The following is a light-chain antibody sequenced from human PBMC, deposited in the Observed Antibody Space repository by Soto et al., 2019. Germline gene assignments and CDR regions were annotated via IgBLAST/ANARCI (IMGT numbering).Light chain of an antibody. J-gene: IGKJ3*01. Sequence: DIQMTQSPTSLSASVGDRVTITCRASQGIRNFVAWYQQKPGKAPKLLIYAASTLQSGVPSRFSGSGSGTDFTLTMNSLQPEDVATYYYQKYSSVPVFGPGTKVEIK. CDR1: QGIRNF. CDR2: AAS. CDR3: QKYSSVPV. V-gene: IGKV1-27*01.